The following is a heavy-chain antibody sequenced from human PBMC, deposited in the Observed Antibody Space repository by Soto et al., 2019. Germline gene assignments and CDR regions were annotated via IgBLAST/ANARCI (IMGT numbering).Heavy chain of an antibody. J-gene: IGHJ6*03. CDR3: AKDTYSSSPYYMDV. CDR1: GFTFDDYA. Sequence: EVHLVESGGGLVQPGRSLRLSCAASGFTFDDYAMHWVRQVPGKGLEWVSGISWNSGNIGYADSVKGRITISRDNAKNSLYLQMNSLRVEDTALYFCAKDTYSSSPYYMDVWGKGTTVTVSS. D-gene: IGHD6-19*01. CDR2: ISWNSGNI. V-gene: IGHV3-9*01.